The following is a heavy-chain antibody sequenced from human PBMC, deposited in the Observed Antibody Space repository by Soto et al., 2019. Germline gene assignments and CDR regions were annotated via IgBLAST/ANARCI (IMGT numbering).Heavy chain of an antibody. CDR2: IRSKANSYAT. CDR3: TRHYTQQLPFGMDV. J-gene: IGHJ6*02. CDR1: GFTFSGSA. Sequence: EVQLVESGGGLVQPGGSLKLSCAASGFTFSGSAMHWVRQASGKGLEWVGRIRSKANSYATAYAASVKGRFTISRDDSKNTAYLQMNSLKTEDTAVYYCTRHYTQQLPFGMDVWGQGTTVTVSS. V-gene: IGHV3-73*02. D-gene: IGHD6-13*01.